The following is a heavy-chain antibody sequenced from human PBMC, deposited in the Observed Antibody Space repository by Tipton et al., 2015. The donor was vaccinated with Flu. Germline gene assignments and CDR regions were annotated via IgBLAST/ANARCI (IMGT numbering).Heavy chain of an antibody. CDR3: ARDPRFGGGK. CDR1: GFTFGDYG. Sequence: SLRLSCVPSGFTFGDYGMAWVRQAPGKGLEWVSFIRSKAYGGTIEYAASVKGRFTISRDDSKNIAYLQMNSLKTEDTAVYYCARDPRFGGGKWGQGTLVTVSS. CDR2: IRSKAYGGTI. D-gene: IGHD3-10*01. V-gene: IGHV3-49*04. J-gene: IGHJ1*01.